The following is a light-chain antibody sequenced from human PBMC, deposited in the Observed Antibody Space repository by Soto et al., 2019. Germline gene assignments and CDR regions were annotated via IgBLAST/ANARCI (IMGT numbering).Light chain of an antibody. CDR2: GAS. Sequence: DIQLTQSPFFLSASVGDRVTITCRASQGIRSYLAWYQQRPGKAPELLIYGASTLRTGVASRFSGSGSGTEFTLTISSLQHEDFATYFCQQLNIFPPLFTFGPGTKVDL. V-gene: IGKV1-9*01. CDR1: QGIRSY. J-gene: IGKJ3*01. CDR3: QQLNIFPPLFT.